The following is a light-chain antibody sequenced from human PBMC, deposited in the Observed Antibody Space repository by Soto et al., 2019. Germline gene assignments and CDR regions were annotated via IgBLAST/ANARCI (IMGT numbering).Light chain of an antibody. CDR2: WAS. J-gene: IGKJ1*01. Sequence: DIVMTQSPDSLAVSLGERATINCKSSQSLLSSSKNKNPLAWYQQKSGQPPKLLIYWASTRETGFPDRFSGSGSGKDFALTISSLQDEDVAVYDCQQYYTTPRTVGQGTKVEIK. CDR1: QSLLSSSKNKNP. CDR3: QQYYTTPRT. V-gene: IGKV4-1*01.